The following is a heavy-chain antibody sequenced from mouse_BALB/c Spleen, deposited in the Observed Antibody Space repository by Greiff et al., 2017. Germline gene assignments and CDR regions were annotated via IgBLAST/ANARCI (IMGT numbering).Heavy chain of an antibody. D-gene: IGHD1-1*02. CDR3: ASEGGNFAMDY. CDR1: GYTFTNYW. V-gene: IGHV1-63*02. Sequence: QVQLQQSGAELVKPGASVKISCKASGYTFTNYWLGWVKQRPGHGLEWIGDIYPGGGYTNYNEKFKGKATLTADTSSSTAYMQLSSLTSEDSAVYFCASEGGNFAMDYWGQGTSVTVSS. CDR2: IYPGGGYT. J-gene: IGHJ4*01.